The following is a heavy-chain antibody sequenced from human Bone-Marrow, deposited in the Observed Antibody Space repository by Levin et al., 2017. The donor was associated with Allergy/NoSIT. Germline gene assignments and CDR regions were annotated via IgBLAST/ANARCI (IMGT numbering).Heavy chain of an antibody. D-gene: IGHD3-22*01. CDR2: ITSSGGII. Sequence: GESLKISCAASGFSISKYYMNWVRQAPGKGLEWLSSITSSGGIIYYAESVKGRFTVSRDNAKNSLYLQMNSLRDADTAVYYCARDEDGAYYYDDGGPSWGQGTLVTVSS. J-gene: IGHJ5*02. CDR3: ARDEDGAYYYDDGGPS. CDR1: GFSISKYY. V-gene: IGHV3-48*02.